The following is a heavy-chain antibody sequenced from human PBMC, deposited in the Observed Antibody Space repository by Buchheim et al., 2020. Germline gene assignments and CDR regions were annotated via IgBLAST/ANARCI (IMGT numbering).Heavy chain of an antibody. CDR1: GFTFSNYG. V-gene: IGHV3-48*04. J-gene: IGHJ6*02. CDR2: ISSSGSTI. CDR3: ARGYSSSSFYYYGMDV. Sequence: VQLVESGGGVVQPGRSLRLSCAASGFTFSNYGMHWVRQAPGKGLAWVSYISSSGSTIYYADSVKGRFTISRDNAKNSLYLQMNSLRAEDTAVYYCARGYSSSSFYYYGMDVWGQGTT. D-gene: IGHD6-6*01.